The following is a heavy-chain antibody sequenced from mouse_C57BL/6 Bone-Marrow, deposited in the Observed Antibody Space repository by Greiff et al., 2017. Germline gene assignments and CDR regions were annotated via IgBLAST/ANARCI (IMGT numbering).Heavy chain of an antibody. J-gene: IGHJ2*01. Sequence: QVQLQQPGAELVKPGASVKLSCKASGYTFTSYGMHWVKQRPGQGLEWIGMIHPNSGSTNYTEKFKSKATLTVDKASSTSYMQLSSLKSEDSAVYYCARRALGYWGQGTTLTVSS. CDR3: ARRALGY. D-gene: IGHD3-1*01. CDR1: GYTFTSYG. CDR2: IHPNSGST. V-gene: IGHV1-64*01.